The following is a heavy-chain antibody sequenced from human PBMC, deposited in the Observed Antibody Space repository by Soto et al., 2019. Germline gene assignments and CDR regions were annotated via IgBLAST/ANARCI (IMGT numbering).Heavy chain of an antibody. D-gene: IGHD3-3*01. Sequence: PGGSLRLSCAASGFTFSDYGLNWVRQAPGKGLEWVSCISSSSSYIYYADSVKGRFTISRDNAKNSLYLQMNSLRADDTAVYYCARDFSSGFWSGYYTYFDYWGQGNMVTVSS. CDR3: ARDFSSGFWSGYYTYFDY. J-gene: IGHJ4*02. CDR2: ISSSSSYI. V-gene: IGHV3-21*01. CDR1: GFTFSDYG.